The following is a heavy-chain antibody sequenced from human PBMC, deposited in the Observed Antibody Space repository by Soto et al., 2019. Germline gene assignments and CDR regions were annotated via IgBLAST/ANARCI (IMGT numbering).Heavy chain of an antibody. CDR1: GFTFSSYA. V-gene: IGHV3-23*01. D-gene: IGHD3-10*01. Sequence: EVQLLESGGGLVQPGGSLRLSCAASGFTFSSYAMSWVRQAPGKGLEWVSAISGRGGSTYYADSVKGRFTISRDNSKNTLYLQRNSLRAEDTAVYYCAKGVPMVRGVDNWFDPWGQGTLVTVSS. CDR3: AKGVPMVRGVDNWFDP. CDR2: ISGRGGST. J-gene: IGHJ5*02.